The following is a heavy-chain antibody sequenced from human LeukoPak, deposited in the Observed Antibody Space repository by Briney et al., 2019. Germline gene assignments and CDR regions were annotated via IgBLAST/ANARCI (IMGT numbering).Heavy chain of an antibody. Sequence: SETLSLTCTVSGGSISSSSYYWGWIRQPPGKGLEWIGSIYYSGSTYYNPSLKSRVTISVDTSKNQFSLKLSSVTAADTAVYYCARARATMIERGVGVYYFDYWGQGTLVTVSS. CDR2: IYYSGST. D-gene: IGHD3-22*01. V-gene: IGHV4-39*07. CDR3: ARARATMIERGVGVYYFDY. CDR1: GGSISSSSYY. J-gene: IGHJ4*02.